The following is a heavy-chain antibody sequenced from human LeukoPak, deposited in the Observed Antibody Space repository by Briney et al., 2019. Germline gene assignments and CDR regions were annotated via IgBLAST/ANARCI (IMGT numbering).Heavy chain of an antibody. CDR2: IYSGDST. CDR3: AREKAGTATLGNY. V-gene: IGHV3-66*02. Sequence: GGSLRLSCAASGLIVSSNYMSWVRQAPGKGLEWVSVIYSGDSTYYADSVKGRFTISRDNSKNTLHLQMNSLRAEDTAMYYCAREKAGTATLGNYWGQGTLVTVSS. D-gene: IGHD1-7*01. CDR1: GLIVSSNY. J-gene: IGHJ4*02.